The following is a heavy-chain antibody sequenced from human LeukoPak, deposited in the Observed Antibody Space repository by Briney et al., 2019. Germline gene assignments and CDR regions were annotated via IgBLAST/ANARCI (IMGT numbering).Heavy chain of an antibody. V-gene: IGHV4-59*01. Sequence: SETLSLTCTVSGGSISSYHWSWIRQPPGKGLEWIGYIYYSGSTNYNPSLKSRVTISVDTSKNQFSLKLSSVTAADTAVYYCARGITIFGVVTGWFDPWGQGTLVTVSS. CDR3: ARGITIFGVVTGWFDP. CDR2: IYYSGST. J-gene: IGHJ5*02. CDR1: GGSISSYH. D-gene: IGHD3-3*01.